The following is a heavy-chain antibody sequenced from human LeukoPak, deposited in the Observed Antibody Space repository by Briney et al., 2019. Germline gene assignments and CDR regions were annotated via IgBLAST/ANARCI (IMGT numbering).Heavy chain of an antibody. V-gene: IGHV1-18*01. CDR3: ARDREEFNCGGDCYSSGWFDP. Sequence: ASVKVSCRASGYTFTSYGISWVRQAPGQGLERMGWISAYNGNTNYAQKLQGRVTMTTDTSTSTAYMELRSLRSDDTAVYYCARDREEFNCGGDCYSSGWFDPWGQGTLVTVSS. CDR1: GYTFTSYG. D-gene: IGHD2-21*01. J-gene: IGHJ5*02. CDR2: ISAYNGNT.